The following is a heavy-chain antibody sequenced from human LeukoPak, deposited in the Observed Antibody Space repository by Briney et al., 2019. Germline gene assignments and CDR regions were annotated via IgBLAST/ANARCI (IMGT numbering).Heavy chain of an antibody. CDR1: GGSLSGYY. CDR3: ASMVVVAATIFDY. J-gene: IGHJ4*02. D-gene: IGHD2-15*01. V-gene: IGHV4-34*01. CDR2: INHSGST. Sequence: MPSETLSLTCAVYGGSLSGYYWSWIRQPPGKGLEWIGEINHSGSTNYNPSLKSRVTISVDTSKNQFSLKLSSVTAADTAVYYCASMVVVAATIFDYWGQGTLVTVSS.